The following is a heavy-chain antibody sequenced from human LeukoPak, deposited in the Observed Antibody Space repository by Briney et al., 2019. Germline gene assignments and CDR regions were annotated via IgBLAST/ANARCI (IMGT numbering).Heavy chain of an antibody. CDR1: GGSISSYY. J-gene: IGHJ6*03. CDR2: IYYSGST. CDR3: ARGGVVVAATNPYYYYYMDV. V-gene: IGHV4-59*01. Sequence: SETLSLTCTVSGGSISSYYWSWIRQPPGKGLGWIGYIYYSGSTNYNPSLKSRVTISVDTSKNQFSLKLSSVTAADTAVYYCARGGVVVAATNPYYYYYMDVWGKGTTVTVSS. D-gene: IGHD2-15*01.